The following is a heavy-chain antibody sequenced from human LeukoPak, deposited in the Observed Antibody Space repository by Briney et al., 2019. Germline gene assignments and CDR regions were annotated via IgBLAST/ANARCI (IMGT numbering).Heavy chain of an antibody. CDR3: AKDRRGYCSSISCFYFYFDL. J-gene: IGHJ2*01. D-gene: IGHD2-2*01. V-gene: IGHV3-48*03. Sequence: GGSLRLSCSGAGFSFSEMTWVRQAPGKGLEWVSYISRSGKIRYYADSVKGRFTISRDNSQSTLYLQMNSLTTEDTAVYYCAKDRRGYCSSISCFYFYFDLWGRGSLVTVSP. CDR2: ISRSGKIR. CDR1: GFSFSE.